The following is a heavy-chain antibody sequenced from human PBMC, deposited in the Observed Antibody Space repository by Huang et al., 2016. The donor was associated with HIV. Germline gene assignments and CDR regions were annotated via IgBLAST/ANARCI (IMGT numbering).Heavy chain of an antibody. CDR1: GYSFTSNW. D-gene: IGHD3-10*01. J-gene: IGHJ3*02. Sequence: EVQLVQSGAEVKKPGESLKISCKGSGYSFTSNWIGWVRQMPGKGLEWSGDIYPGDSDTRYSPSFHGQVTMSADKSISTAYLQWSTLRASDTAMYFCARQGTRSFDIWGQGTMVTVSS. CDR3: ARQGTRSFDI. CDR2: IYPGDSDT. V-gene: IGHV5-51*01.